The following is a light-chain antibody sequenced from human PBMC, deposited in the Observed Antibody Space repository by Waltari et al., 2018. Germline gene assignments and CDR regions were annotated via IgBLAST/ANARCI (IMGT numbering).Light chain of an antibody. V-gene: IGKV2-30*01. CDR2: KVS. Sequence: DVVMTQSPLSLPVTLGQPASISCRSSQSLVYSDGNIYLNWFQQRPGQSPMRLIYKVSRGGCGVPDRFSGSGSGTDFTLRISRVEAEDVGLYFCMQGTNWPQSFGQGTKLEIK. CDR3: MQGTNWPQS. CDR1: QSLVYSDGNIY. J-gene: IGKJ2*03.